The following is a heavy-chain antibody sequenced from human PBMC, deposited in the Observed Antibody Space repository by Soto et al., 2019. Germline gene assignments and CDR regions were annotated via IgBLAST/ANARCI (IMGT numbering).Heavy chain of an antibody. CDR2: ISGSGGST. Sequence: GGSLRLSCAASGFTFSSYAMSWVRQAPGKGLEWVSAISGSGGSTYYADSVKGRFTISRDNSKNTLYLQMNSLRAEDTAVYYCAKENGANYDFWSGYQIYYFDYWGQGTLVTVSS. V-gene: IGHV3-23*01. CDR3: AKENGANYDFWSGYQIYYFDY. CDR1: GFTFSSYA. D-gene: IGHD3-3*01. J-gene: IGHJ4*02.